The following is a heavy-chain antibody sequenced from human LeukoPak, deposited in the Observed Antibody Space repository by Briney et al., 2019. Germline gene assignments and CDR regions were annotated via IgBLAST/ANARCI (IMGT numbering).Heavy chain of an antibody. J-gene: IGHJ6*03. CDR1: GGSISSYY. Sequence: SETLSLTCTVSGGSISSYYWSWIRQPPGKGLEWIGYIYYSGSTNYNPSLKSRVTMSVDTSKNQFSLKLSSVTAADTAVYYCAREEFRSVTTLGYYYYYMDVWGKGTTVTISS. D-gene: IGHD4-17*01. CDR2: IYYSGST. CDR3: AREEFRSVTTLGYYYYYMDV. V-gene: IGHV4-59*12.